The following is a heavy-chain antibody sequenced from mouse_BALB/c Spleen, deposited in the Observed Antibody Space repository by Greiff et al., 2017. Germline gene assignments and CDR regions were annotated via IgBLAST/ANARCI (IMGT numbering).Heavy chain of an antibody. CDR3: ARWGYYYDCDVCAMDY. V-gene: IGHV5-17*02. D-gene: IGHD2-4*01. CDR1: GFTFSSFG. CDR2: ISSGSSTI. Sequence: EVLLVESGGGLVQPGGSRKLSCAASGFTFSSFGMHWVRQAPEKGLEWVAYISSGSSTIYYADTVKGRFTISRDNTKNTLFLQMTSLTSEDTAMYYCARWGYYYDCDVCAMDYWGQGTSVTVSS. J-gene: IGHJ4*01.